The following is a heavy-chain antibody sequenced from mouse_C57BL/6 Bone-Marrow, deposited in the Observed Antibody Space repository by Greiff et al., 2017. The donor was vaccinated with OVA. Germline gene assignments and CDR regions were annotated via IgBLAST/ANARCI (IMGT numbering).Heavy chain of an antibody. J-gene: IGHJ2*01. D-gene: IGHD1-1*01. CDR3: ARDFTTVVGDY. Sequence: EVQLVESGGGLVKPGGSLKLSCAASGFTFSSYAMSWVRQTPEKRLEWVATISDGGSYTYYPDNVKGRFTISRDNAKNNLYLQMSHLKSEDTAMYYCARDFTTVVGDYWGQGTTLTVSS. V-gene: IGHV5-4*01. CDR1: GFTFSSYA. CDR2: ISDGGSYT.